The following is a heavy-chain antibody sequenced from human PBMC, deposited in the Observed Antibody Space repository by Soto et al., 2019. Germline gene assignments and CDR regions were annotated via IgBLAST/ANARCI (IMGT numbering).Heavy chain of an antibody. J-gene: IGHJ6*02. CDR1: GGSITSSFY. V-gene: IGHV4-39*01. CDR2: IYGTGNT. Sequence: QLQLQESGPGLVKPSETLSLSCTVSGGSITSSFYWGWIRQPPGKGLEWIGSIYGTGNTYYNPSLKGRVTISADTSKNQFSLNLISVTAADTAVYYCRCSSRYSTDVWGQGATVTVSS. D-gene: IGHD6-13*01. CDR3: RCSSRYSTDV.